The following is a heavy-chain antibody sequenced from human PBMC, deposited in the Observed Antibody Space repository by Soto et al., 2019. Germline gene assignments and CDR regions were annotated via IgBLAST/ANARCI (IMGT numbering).Heavy chain of an antibody. J-gene: IGHJ4*02. CDR2: ISYDESNR. CDR1: EFDFSRHG. CDR3: ATPWRVSNYDGSDYHVPM. Sequence: GGSLRLSCAASEFDFSRHGMHWVRQAPGKGLEWVAAISYDESNRYYADPVKGRFTISRDNSKNTLYLQMNSLRAEDTAVYYCATPWRVSNYDGSDYHVPMWGQGTLVTVSS. D-gene: IGHD3-22*01. V-gene: IGHV3-30*03.